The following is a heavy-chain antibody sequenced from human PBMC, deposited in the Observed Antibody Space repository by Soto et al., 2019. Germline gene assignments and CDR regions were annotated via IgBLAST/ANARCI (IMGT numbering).Heavy chain of an antibody. D-gene: IGHD2-2*01. CDR3: ARDPSIVLVPAATYYYYYYGMDV. CDR2: FSVSGGSI. Sequence: PGGSLRLSCAASGFTFSSYAMSWVRQAPGKGLERVSTFSVSGGSIYYADSVKFRFSISRDNAKNSLYLQMNSLRAEGTAVYYCARDPSIVLVPAATYYYYYYGMDVWGQGTTVTVSS. J-gene: IGHJ6*02. V-gene: IGHV3-23*01. CDR1: GFTFSSYA.